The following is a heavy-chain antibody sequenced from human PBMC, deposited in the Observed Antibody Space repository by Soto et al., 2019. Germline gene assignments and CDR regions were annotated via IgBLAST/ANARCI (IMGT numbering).Heavy chain of an antibody. Sequence: EVQLVESGGGLVKPGESLRLSCAASGFTFSDYAMAWVRQAPGKGLEWVSSISSSGIHIYYADSMKGRFTISRDNARNSLYLQVSSLGVDDTAVYYCARVSSGSPLDYWGQGTLATVSS. V-gene: IGHV3-21*01. J-gene: IGHJ4*02. CDR3: ARVSSGSPLDY. CDR2: ISSSGIHI. D-gene: IGHD3-10*01. CDR1: GFTFSDYA.